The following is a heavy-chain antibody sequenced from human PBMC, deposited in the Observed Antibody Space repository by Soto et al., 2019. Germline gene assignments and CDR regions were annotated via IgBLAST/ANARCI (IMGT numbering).Heavy chain of an antibody. CDR2: IIPILGIA. J-gene: IGHJ4*02. D-gene: IGHD2-15*01. V-gene: IGHV1-69*02. Sequence: QVQLVQSGAEVKKPGSSVKVSCKASGGTFSSYTISWVRQAPGQGLEWMGRIIPILGIANYAQKFQGRVTITADKSTSTAYMELISLRSEDTAVYYCARGNCSGGSCYSYYFDYWGQGTLVTVSS. CDR3: ARGNCSGGSCYSYYFDY. CDR1: GGTFSSYT.